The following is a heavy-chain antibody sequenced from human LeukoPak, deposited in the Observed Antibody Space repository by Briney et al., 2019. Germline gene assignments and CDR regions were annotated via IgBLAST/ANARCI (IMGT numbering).Heavy chain of an antibody. J-gene: IGHJ4*02. CDR3: ARGEDYGSGSIY. Sequence: GLEWMGIIYPGDSDTRYSPSFQGQVTISADKSISTAYLQWSSLKASDTAIYYCARGEDYGSGSIYWGRGTLVTVSS. CDR2: IYPGDSDT. V-gene: IGHV5-51*01. D-gene: IGHD3-10*01.